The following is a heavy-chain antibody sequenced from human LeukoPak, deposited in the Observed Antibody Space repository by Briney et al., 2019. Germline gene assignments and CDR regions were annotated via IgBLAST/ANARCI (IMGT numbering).Heavy chain of an antibody. CDR2: ISYDGSNK. D-gene: IGHD3-22*01. CDR3: ARGPTTYYYDSSGSENLHY. V-gene: IGHV3-30-3*01. CDR1: GFTFSSYA. J-gene: IGHJ4*02. Sequence: PGRSLRLSCAASGFTFSSYAMHWVRQAPGKGLEWVAVISYDGSNKYYADSVKGRFTISRDNSKNTLYLQMNSLRAEDTAVYYCARGPTTYYYDSSGSENLHYWGQGTLVTVSS.